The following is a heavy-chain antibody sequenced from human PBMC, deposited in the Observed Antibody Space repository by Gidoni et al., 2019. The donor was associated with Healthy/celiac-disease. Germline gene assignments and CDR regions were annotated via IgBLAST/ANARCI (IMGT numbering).Heavy chain of an antibody. V-gene: IGHV4-34*01. J-gene: IGHJ3*02. Sequence: QVQLQPWGAGLLQPSETLSLTCAVYGGSFSGYYWSWIRQPPGKGLEWIGEINHSGSTNYNPSLKSRVTISVDTSKNQFSLKLSSVTAADTAVYYCARANLNYYDSSGYSADAFDIWGQGTMVTVSS. D-gene: IGHD3-22*01. CDR1: GGSFSGYY. CDR3: ARANLNYYDSSGYSADAFDI. CDR2: INHSGST.